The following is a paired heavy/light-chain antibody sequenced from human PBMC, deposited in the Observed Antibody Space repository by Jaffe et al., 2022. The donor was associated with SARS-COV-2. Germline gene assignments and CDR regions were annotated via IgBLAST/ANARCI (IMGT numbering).Heavy chain of an antibody. CDR1: GFTFSSYA. CDR2: ISGSGGST. CDR3: AKRSGNWGSSADC. D-gene: IGHD7-27*01. J-gene: IGHJ4*02. Sequence: EVQLLESGGGLVQSGGSLRLSCAASGFTFSSYAMSWVRQAPGKGLEWVAGISGSGGSTNYADSVKGRFTISRDNSKNTLYLHMNSLRADDTAVYYCAKRSGNWGSSADCWGQGSLVTVSS. V-gene: IGHV3-23*01.
Light chain of an antibody. CDR1: QGLGSY. Sequence: DIQMTQSPSSVSASVGDRVTITCRATQGLGSYLAWYQQKPGKAPQLLIYTASSLQSGVPSRFSGSGSGTEFTLTISSLQPEDFATYYCQQANSLPFTFGQGTKLE. CDR2: TAS. CDR3: QQANSLPFT. J-gene: IGKJ2*01. V-gene: IGKV1-12*01.